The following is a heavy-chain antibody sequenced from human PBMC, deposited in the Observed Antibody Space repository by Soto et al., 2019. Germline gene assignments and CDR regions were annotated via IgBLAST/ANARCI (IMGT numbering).Heavy chain of an antibody. J-gene: IGHJ3*02. CDR1: GGSISSGGYY. CDR3: ARDSEIDSRYAFDI. V-gene: IGHV4-31*03. D-gene: IGHD3-22*01. CDR2: IYYSGST. Sequence: QVQLQESGPGLVKPSQTLSLTCNVSGGSISSGGYYWSWIRQHPGKALEWIGYIYYSGSTYYNPSLKSRVTISVDTSKNQFSLKLSSVTAADTAVYYCARDSEIDSRYAFDIWCQGTMVTVSS.